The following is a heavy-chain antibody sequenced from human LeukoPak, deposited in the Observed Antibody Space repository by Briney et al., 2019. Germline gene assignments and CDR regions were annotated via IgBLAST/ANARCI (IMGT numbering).Heavy chain of an antibody. J-gene: IGHJ5*02. CDR1: GYTFRSHD. CDR2: VSPKTGRT. V-gene: IGHV1-8*01. Sequence: SVLVSCKASGYTFRSHDINWVRQATGQGLEWMGWVSPKTGRTGYAQKFQGRVYMTTNASLSTAYMELSSLRSDDTAVYLCARESERNDGWFDPWGQGTLVTVSS. D-gene: IGHD1-1*01. CDR3: ARESERNDGWFDP.